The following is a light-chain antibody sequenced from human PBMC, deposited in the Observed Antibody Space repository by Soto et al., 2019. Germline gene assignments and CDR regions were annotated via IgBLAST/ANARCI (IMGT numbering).Light chain of an antibody. Sequence: EIVLTQSPGTLSLSPGERATLSCRASQSVSNNYLAWYQQKPGQAPRLLIYGASIRATGVPARFSGSGSATDFTLTISGLQSEDFAVYYCQQYITWTFGQGTKVDI. J-gene: IGKJ1*01. CDR3: QQYITWT. V-gene: IGKV3-15*01. CDR2: GAS. CDR1: QSVSNN.